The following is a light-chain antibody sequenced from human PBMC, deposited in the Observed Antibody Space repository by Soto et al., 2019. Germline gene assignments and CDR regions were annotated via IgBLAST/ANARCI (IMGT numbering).Light chain of an antibody. CDR2: DAS. J-gene: IGKJ2*01. Sequence: IVMTQSPATLSVSPGERATLSCRASQSINNNLAWYQQKPGQAPRLLIYDASTGATDIPARFSDSGSGTEFTLTISSLQSEDSAVYYCQQYKSWFTFGQGTKLEIK. CDR3: QQYKSWFT. CDR1: QSINNN. V-gene: IGKV3-15*01.